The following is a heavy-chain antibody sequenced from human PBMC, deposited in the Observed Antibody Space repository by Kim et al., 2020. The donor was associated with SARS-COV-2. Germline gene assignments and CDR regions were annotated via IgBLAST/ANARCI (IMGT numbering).Heavy chain of an antibody. CDR3: ARDSEKVWLLEYNWFDP. D-gene: IGHD5-18*01. V-gene: IGHV3-21*01. Sequence: GGSLRLSCAASGFTFSSYSMNWVRQAPGKGLEWVSSISSSSSYIYYADSVKGRFTISRDNAKNSLYLQMNSLRAEDTAVYYCARDSEKVWLLEYNWFDPWGQGTLVTVSS. J-gene: IGHJ5*02. CDR2: ISSSSSYI. CDR1: GFTFSSYS.